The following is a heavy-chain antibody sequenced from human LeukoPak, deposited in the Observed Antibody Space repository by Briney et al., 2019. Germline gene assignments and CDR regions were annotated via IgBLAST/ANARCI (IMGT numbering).Heavy chain of an antibody. CDR3: ARDYSNWFDP. CDR2: IYYSGTT. CDR1: GGSISSGGYF. Sequence: SETLSLTCTVSGGSISSGGYFWSWIRQHPGKGLEWIGYIYYSGTTNYNPSLKSRVTISVDTSKNQFSLKLSSVTAADTAVYYCARDYSNWFDPWGQGSLVTVSS. D-gene: IGHD4-11*01. V-gene: IGHV4-61*08. J-gene: IGHJ5*02.